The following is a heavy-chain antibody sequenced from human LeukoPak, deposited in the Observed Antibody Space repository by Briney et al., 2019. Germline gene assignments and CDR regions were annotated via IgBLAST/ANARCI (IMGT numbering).Heavy chain of an antibody. CDR3: AGPRLGFSGSYEGGLGY. V-gene: IGHV1-46*01. CDR1: GYTFTSYY. Sequence: ASVKVSCKASGYTFTSYYMHWVRQAPGQGLEWMGIINPSGGSTSYAQKFQGRVTMTRDTSTSTVYMELSSLRSEDTAVCYCAGPRLGFSGSYEGGLGYWGQGTLVTVSS. CDR2: INPSGGST. J-gene: IGHJ4*02. D-gene: IGHD1-26*01.